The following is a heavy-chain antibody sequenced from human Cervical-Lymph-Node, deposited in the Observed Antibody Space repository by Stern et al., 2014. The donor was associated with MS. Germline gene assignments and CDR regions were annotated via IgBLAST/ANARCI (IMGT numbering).Heavy chain of an antibody. V-gene: IGHV1-69*01. CDR1: GGTLSNYA. CDR3: ARGPRSQSGGSSWFDP. Sequence: QVQLGQSGAEVKKPGSSVKVSCKASGGTLSNYAISWVRQAPGQGLEWMGGIIPIFGTVTYAQKFQGRVTITADESTSTAYMELSSLRSEDTAVYYCARGPRSQSGGSSWFDPWGQGTLVTVSS. D-gene: IGHD1-26*01. CDR2: IIPIFGTV. J-gene: IGHJ5*02.